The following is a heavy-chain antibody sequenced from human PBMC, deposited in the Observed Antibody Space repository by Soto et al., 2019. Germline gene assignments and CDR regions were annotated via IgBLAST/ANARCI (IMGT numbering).Heavy chain of an antibody. CDR2: INSDGSST. CDR3: AREGVYCYGMDV. Sequence: EVQLVESGGGLVQPGGSLRLSCAASGFTFSSYWMHWVRQAPGKGLVWVSRINSDGSSTSYADSVKGRFTISRDNAKNTLYLQMDSLRAEDTAVYYCAREGVYCYGMDVWGQGTTVTVSS. V-gene: IGHV3-74*01. CDR1: GFTFSSYW. D-gene: IGHD2-15*01. J-gene: IGHJ6*02.